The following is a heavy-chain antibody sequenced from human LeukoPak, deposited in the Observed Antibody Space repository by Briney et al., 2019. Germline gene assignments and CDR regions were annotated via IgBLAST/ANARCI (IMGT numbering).Heavy chain of an antibody. CDR2: INHSGST. CDR1: GGSFSGYY. D-gene: IGHD3-10*01. V-gene: IGHV4-34*01. Sequence: SETLSLTCAVYGGSFSGYYWSWIRQPPGKGLEWIGEINHSGSTNYNPSLKSRVTISVDTSKNQSSLKLSSVTAADTAVYYCASGSRRITMVRGVQHFDYWGQGTLVTVSS. J-gene: IGHJ4*02. CDR3: ASGSRRITMVRGVQHFDY.